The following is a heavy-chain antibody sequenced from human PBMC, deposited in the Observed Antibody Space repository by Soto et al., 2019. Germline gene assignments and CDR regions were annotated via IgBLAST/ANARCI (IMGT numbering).Heavy chain of an antibody. CDR3: ARAPLLLWFGEYPSWFDP. J-gene: IGHJ5*02. CDR1: GGSISSGGYS. D-gene: IGHD3-10*01. V-gene: IGHV4-30-2*01. CDR2: IYHSGST. Sequence: QLQLQESGSGLVKPSQTLSLTCAVSGGSISSGGYSWSWIRQPPGKGLEWIGYIYHSGSTYYNPSLKSRVTITVDXXKXQXLLKLRSVTAADTAVYYCARAPLLLWFGEYPSWFDPWGQGTLVTVSS.